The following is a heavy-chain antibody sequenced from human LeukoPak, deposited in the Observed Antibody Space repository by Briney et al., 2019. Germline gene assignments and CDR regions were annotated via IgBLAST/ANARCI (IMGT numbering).Heavy chain of an antibody. CDR1: GGSISSYY. V-gene: IGHV4-59*01. J-gene: IGHJ4*02. CDR2: IYYSGST. Sequence: SETLSLTCTVSGGSISSYYWNWIRQPPGKGLEWIGYIYYSGSTNYNPSLKSRVTISVDTSKNQFSLKLSSVTAAETAVYYCARGADSSGYYSIFYFDYWGQGTLVTVSS. CDR3: ARGADSSGYYSIFYFDY. D-gene: IGHD3-22*01.